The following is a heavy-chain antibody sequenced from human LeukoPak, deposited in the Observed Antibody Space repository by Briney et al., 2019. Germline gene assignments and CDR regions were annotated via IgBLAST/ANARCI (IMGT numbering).Heavy chain of an antibody. Sequence: GGSLRLSCAASAFTFSSYGMHWVRQAQGKGLEWVAFIRYDGSNKYYADFVKGRFTISRDNSKNTLYLQMNSLRAEDAAVYYCAKEPDYYDSSGDYYQPLGYWGQGTLVTVSS. J-gene: IGHJ4*02. CDR2: IRYDGSNK. V-gene: IGHV3-30*02. CDR1: AFTFSSYG. D-gene: IGHD3-22*01. CDR3: AKEPDYYDSSGDYYQPLGY.